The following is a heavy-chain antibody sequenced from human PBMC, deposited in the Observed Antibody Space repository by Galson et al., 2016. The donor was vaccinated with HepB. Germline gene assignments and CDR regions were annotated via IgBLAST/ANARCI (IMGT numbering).Heavy chain of an antibody. V-gene: IGHV3-66*01. CDR2: IYSEST. Sequence: SLRLSCAASGFTITSNYMNWVRQAPGKGLEWLSIIYSESTYHADSVKGRFTISRDTSTNTLHLQMNSLRAEDTAVYYCARDRIHDKWDYHPLFDNWGQGTLVTVSS. CDR3: ARDRIHDKWDYHPLFDN. D-gene: IGHD1-26*01. CDR1: GFTITSNY. J-gene: IGHJ4*02.